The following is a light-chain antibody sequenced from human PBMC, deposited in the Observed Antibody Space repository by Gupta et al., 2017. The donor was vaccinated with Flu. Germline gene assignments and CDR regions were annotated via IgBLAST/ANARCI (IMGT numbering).Light chain of an antibody. CDR1: KLGDKY. CDR2: QDS. CDR3: LAWDSSTAV. Sequence: SYELTQPPSVSVSPGQTASITCSGDKLGDKYVCWYQQKPGQSPVLVIYQDSKRPSGIPERFSGSNSGNTATLTISGTQAMDESDYYCLAWDSSTAVFGGGTKLTVL. V-gene: IGLV3-1*01. J-gene: IGLJ2*01.